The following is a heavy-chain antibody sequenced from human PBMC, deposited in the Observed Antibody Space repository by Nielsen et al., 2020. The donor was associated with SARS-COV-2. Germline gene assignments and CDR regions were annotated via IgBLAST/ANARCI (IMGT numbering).Heavy chain of an antibody. CDR2: ISSNGGST. J-gene: IGHJ4*02. V-gene: IGHV3-64D*08. CDR3: VKGAVDLRFRYLIAVAGTGNYFDY. Sequence: GESLKISCSASGFTFSSYAMHWVRQAPGKGLEYVSAISSNGGSTYYADSVKGRFTISRDNSKNTLYLQMSSLRAEDTAVYYCVKGAVDLRFRYLIAVAGTGNYFDYWGQGTLVTVSS. D-gene: IGHD6-19*01. CDR1: GFTFSSYA.